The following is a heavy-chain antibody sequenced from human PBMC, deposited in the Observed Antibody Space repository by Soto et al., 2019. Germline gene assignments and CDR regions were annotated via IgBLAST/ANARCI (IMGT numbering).Heavy chain of an antibody. CDR3: AKDFVDIVVEVAAMFDY. D-gene: IGHD2-15*01. V-gene: IGHV3-23*01. J-gene: IGHJ4*02. Sequence: GGSLRLSCAASGVTFSNYAMSWVRQAPGKGLEWVSAISGSGGSTYSADSVKGRFTISRDNSKNTLYLQMNSLRAEDTAVYYCAKDFVDIVVEVAAMFDYWGQGTLVTVSS. CDR2: ISGSGGST. CDR1: GVTFSNYA.